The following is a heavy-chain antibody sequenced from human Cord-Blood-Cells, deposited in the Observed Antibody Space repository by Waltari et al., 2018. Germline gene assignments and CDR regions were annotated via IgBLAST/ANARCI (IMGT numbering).Heavy chain of an antibody. CDR3: TGSSWYYYYYYMDV. CDR1: GGSFSGSY. D-gene: IGHD6-13*01. J-gene: IGHJ6*03. Sequence: QVQLQQWGAGLLKPSETLSLTCAVYGGSFSGSYWSWIRQPPGKGLEWIGEINHSGSTNYNPSLKSRVTISVDTSKNQFSLKLSSVTAADTAVYYCTGSSWYYYYYYMDVWGKGTTVTVSS. V-gene: IGHV4-34*01. CDR2: INHSGST.